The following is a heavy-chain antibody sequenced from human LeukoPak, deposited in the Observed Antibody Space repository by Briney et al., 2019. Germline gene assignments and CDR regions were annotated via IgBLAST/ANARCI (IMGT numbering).Heavy chain of an antibody. J-gene: IGHJ4*02. CDR3: SRGEVDGPDFDY. D-gene: IGHD1-26*01. CDR2: INPNSVT. CDR1: GGTFSSYA. V-gene: IGHV1-2*02. Sequence: ASVKVSCKASGGTFSSYAISWVRQAPGQGLEWMGWINPNSVTNYAQKFQGRVTMTRDTSISTAYMELSRLTSDDMAVYYCSRGEVDGPDFDYWGQGTLDTVSS.